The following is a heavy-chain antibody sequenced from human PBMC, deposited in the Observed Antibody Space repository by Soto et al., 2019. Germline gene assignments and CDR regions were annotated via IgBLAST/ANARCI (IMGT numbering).Heavy chain of an antibody. CDR3: ARDPKTSGGQHWAFNYFDS. Sequence: GESLKISCKGSGYSFTNYWIGWVRQMPGKGLEWMGIIYPGDPDTRYSPSFQGQVTISADKSINTAYLQWRSLKASDTAMYYCARDPKTSGGQHWAFNYFDSWGQGTLVTVSS. V-gene: IGHV5-51*01. CDR1: GYSFTNYW. J-gene: IGHJ4*02. CDR2: IYPGDPDT. D-gene: IGHD7-27*01.